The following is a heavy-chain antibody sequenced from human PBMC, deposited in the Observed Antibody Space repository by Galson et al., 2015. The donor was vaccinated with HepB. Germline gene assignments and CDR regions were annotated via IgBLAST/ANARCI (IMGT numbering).Heavy chain of an antibody. D-gene: IGHD6-13*01. CDR1: GASIRSGGYC. J-gene: IGHJ6*02. CDR3: ARASGTYYYSYAMDV. CDR2: IHFNGST. Sequence: TLSLTCAVSGASIRSGGYCWNWIRQSPEKGLEWIGYIHFNGSTAYNPSLNSRASISKGTSKNQFSLKLSSVTAADTAVYYCARASGTYYYSYAMDVWGQGTTVTVSS. V-gene: IGHV4-31*11.